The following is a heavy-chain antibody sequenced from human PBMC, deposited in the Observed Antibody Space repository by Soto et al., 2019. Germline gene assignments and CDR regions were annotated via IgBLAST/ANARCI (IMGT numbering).Heavy chain of an antibody. Sequence: SVKVSCKASGYTFTSYGISWVRQAPGQGLEWMGWISTDTGNTNYAQKFQGRVTMTTDTSTSTAYMELRSLRSDDTAVYYCPRDGRAEWFGAFYSWLDPWGKETQVTFSS. V-gene: IGHV1-18*01. J-gene: IGHJ5*02. CDR3: PRDGRAEWFGAFYSWLDP. CDR1: GYTFTSYG. CDR2: ISTDTGNT. D-gene: IGHD3-10*01.